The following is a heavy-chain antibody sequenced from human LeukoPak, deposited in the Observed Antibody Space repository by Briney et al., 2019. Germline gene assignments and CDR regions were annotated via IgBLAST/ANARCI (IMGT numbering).Heavy chain of an antibody. CDR1: GYTFTGYY. D-gene: IGHD3-16*01. J-gene: IGHJ3*02. CDR3: ARDLGGNALDI. Sequence: ASVKVSCKASGYTFTGYYMHWVRQAPGQGLEYMGWINSNSGGTNYAQKLHGRVTMTRHTSISTVYMELSRLTSDDTAVYYCARDLGGNALDIWGQGTVVTVSS. V-gene: IGHV1-2*02. CDR2: INSNSGGT.